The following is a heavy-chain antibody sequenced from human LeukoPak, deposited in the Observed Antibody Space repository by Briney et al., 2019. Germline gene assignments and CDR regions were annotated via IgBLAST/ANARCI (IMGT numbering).Heavy chain of an antibody. CDR3: ATSGTYYEVNWFDP. D-gene: IGHD3-22*01. V-gene: IGHV4-38-2*02. J-gene: IGHJ5*02. CDR1: GYSISSGYY. CDR2: SGST. Sequence: SETLSLTCTVSGYSISSGYYWGWIRQPPGKGLEWIGSGSTYYNPSLKSRVTISVDTSKNQFSLKLSSVTAADTAVYYCATSGTYYEVNWFDPWGQGTLVTVSS.